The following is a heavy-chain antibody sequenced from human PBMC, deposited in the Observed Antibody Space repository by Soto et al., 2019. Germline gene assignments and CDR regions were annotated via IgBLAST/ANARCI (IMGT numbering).Heavy chain of an antibody. Sequence: QVQLVQSGAEVKKTGASVKVSCKASGYTCTSYGISWVRQAPGQGLEWMGWISAYNGNTNYAQKLQGRFTMTTDTTTSTAYMELRRLRSDDTAVYYCARVITFGGVIVIAPWGQGTLVTVSS. D-gene: IGHD3-16*02. CDR1: GYTCTSYG. V-gene: IGHV1-18*01. CDR3: ARVITFGGVIVIAP. CDR2: ISAYNGNT. J-gene: IGHJ5*02.